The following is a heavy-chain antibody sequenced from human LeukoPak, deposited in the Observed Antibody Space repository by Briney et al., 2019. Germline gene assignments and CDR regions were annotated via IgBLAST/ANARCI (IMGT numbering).Heavy chain of an antibody. V-gene: IGHV1-2*02. Sequence: ASVTVSCKASGYTFTGYYMHWVRQAPGQGLEWMGWINPNSGGTNYAQKFQGRVTMARDTSISTAYMELSRLRSDDTAVYYCARGLGATPPYFDYWGQGTLVTVSS. D-gene: IGHD1-26*01. CDR2: INPNSGGT. J-gene: IGHJ4*02. CDR1: GYTFTGYY. CDR3: ARGLGATPPYFDY.